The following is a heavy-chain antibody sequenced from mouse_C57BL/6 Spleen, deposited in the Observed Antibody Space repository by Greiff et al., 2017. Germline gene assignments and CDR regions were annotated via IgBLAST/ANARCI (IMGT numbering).Heavy chain of an antibody. J-gene: IGHJ4*01. CDR1: GFKIKNTY. CDR3: ARGMGRDYSAMGY. D-gene: IGHD4-1*01. V-gene: IGHV14-3*01. Sequence: EVQLQQSVAELVRPGASVKLSCTASGFKIKNTYMHWVKQRPEQGLEWIGRIDPANGNTKYAQKFQGKATITADTSSNTAYLQLSSLTSEDTAIYFFARGMGRDYSAMGYWGQGTSVTVSA. CDR2: IDPANGNT.